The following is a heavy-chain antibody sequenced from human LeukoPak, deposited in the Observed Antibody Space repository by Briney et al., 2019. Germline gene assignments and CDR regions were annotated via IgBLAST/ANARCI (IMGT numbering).Heavy chain of an antibody. D-gene: IGHD3-16*02. CDR1: GGSFSGYY. J-gene: IGHJ4*02. Sequence: SETLSLTCAVYGGSFSGYYWSWIRQPPGKGLEWIGEINHSGSTNYNPSLKSRVTISVATSKNQFSLKLSSVTAADTAVYYCXXXXXXXXVWGSYRQKKPFDYWGQGTLVTVSS. CDR3: XXXXXXXXVWGSYRQKKPFDY. CDR2: INHSGST. V-gene: IGHV4-34*01.